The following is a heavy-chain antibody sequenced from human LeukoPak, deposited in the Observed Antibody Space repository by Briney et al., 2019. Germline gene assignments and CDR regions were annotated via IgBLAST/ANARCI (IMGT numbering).Heavy chain of an antibody. D-gene: IGHD6-19*01. CDR1: GFTVSDYS. Sequence: GGTLRLSCAASGFTVSDYSMSWGRQAPGKGLGLVSAISGSCSYTAYADSVKARFTISKDDSKNTLYMRMSSLRAEDTAVDYCAKRSAESSGYFDYWGQGTLVTVSS. CDR2: ISGSCSYT. J-gene: IGHJ4*02. V-gene: IGHV3-23*01. CDR3: AKRSAESSGYFDY.